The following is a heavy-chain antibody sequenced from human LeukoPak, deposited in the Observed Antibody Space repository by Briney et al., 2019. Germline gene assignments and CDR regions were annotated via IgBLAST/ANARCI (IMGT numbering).Heavy chain of an antibody. Sequence: SQTLSLTCTVSGGSISSGGYYWSWIRQHPGKGLEWIGYIYYSGSTYYNPSLKSRVTISVDTSKNQFSPKLSSVTAADTAVYYCARVAAAAATEGDWFDPWGQGTLVTVSS. CDR1: GGSISSGGYY. V-gene: IGHV4-31*03. CDR3: ARVAAAAATEGDWFDP. D-gene: IGHD6-13*01. CDR2: IYYSGST. J-gene: IGHJ5*02.